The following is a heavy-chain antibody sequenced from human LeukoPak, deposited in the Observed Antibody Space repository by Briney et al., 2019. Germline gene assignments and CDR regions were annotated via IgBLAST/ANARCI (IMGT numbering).Heavy chain of an antibody. J-gene: IGHJ4*02. D-gene: IGHD5-12*01. CDR1: GGSFSGYY. CDR3: ARSGIVATELDY. Sequence: SETLPLTCAVYGGSFSGYYWSWIRQPPGKGLEWIGEINHSGSTNYNPSLKSRVTISVDTSKNQFSLKLSSVTAADTAVYYCARSGIVATELDYWGQGTLVTVSS. V-gene: IGHV4-34*01. CDR2: INHSGST.